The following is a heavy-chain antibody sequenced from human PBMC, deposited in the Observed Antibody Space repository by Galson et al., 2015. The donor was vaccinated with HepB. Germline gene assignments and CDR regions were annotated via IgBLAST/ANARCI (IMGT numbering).Heavy chain of an antibody. J-gene: IGHJ6*02. D-gene: IGHD6-19*01. CDR2: ISSSSTYI. V-gene: IGHV3-21*01. CDR1: GFTVSTYI. Sequence: SLRLSCVASGFTVSTYIMNWVRQAPGKGLEWVSSISSSSTYIYYADSVKGRFTISRDNAKNSLYLQMNSLRAEDTAVYYCARDVYSSGWYGDYYYGMDVWGQGTTVTVSS. CDR3: ARDVYSSGWYGDYYYGMDV.